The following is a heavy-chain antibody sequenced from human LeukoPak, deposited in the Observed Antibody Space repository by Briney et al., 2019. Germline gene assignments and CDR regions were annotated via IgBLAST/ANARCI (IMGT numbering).Heavy chain of an antibody. CDR3: ARTATRYFDY. J-gene: IGHJ4*02. CDR1: GGSFSGYY. Sequence: SETLSLTCAVYGGSFSGYYWSWIRQPPGKGLEWIGEINRGGSTNFNPSLKSRVAISVDTSKNQFSLRLSSVTAADTAVYYCARTATRYFDYWGQGTLVTVSS. CDR2: INRGGST. V-gene: IGHV4-34*01.